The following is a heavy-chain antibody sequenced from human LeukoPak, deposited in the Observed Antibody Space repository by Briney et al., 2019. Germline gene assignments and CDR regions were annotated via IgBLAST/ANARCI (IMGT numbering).Heavy chain of an antibody. J-gene: IGHJ4*02. D-gene: IGHD3-22*01. CDR1: GFTFSRFG. Sequence: GGSLTLSCAASGFTFSRFGMHWVRQAPGKGLEWVAFIQYDGSNKYYADSVKGRFAISRDNSKNTLYLQMNSLRAEDTAVHYCAKDPVRDYDSSSYSLYYFDYWGQGTLVTVSS. CDR2: IQYDGSNK. V-gene: IGHV3-30*02. CDR3: AKDPVRDYDSSSYSLYYFDY.